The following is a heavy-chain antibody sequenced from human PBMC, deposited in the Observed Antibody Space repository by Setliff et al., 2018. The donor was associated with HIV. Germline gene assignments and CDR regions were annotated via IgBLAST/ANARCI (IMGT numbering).Heavy chain of an antibody. CDR1: GFTISNVW. CDR2: IKSKEDGGTV. D-gene: IGHD1-26*01. Sequence: PGGSLRLSCAASGFTISNVWMTWVRQAPGKGPEWVGRIKSKEDGGTVEYAAPVKGRFTISRDDSRDTVYLQMNSLKIEDTAVYYCTTRLSGSYIPNWFDPWGQGTLVTVSS. J-gene: IGHJ5*02. CDR3: TTRLSGSYIPNWFDP. V-gene: IGHV3-15*01.